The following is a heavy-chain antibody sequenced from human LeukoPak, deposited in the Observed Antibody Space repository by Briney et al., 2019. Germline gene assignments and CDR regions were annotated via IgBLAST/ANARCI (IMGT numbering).Heavy chain of an antibody. Sequence: SETLSLTCTVSGGSISSTDYYWGWIRQPPGKGLQWIGSIYYSGTAYYYTPSLKGRVTISVDTSKNQFSLKLSSVTAADTAVYFCARVAAAGLSRFNPWGQGTLVTVSS. J-gene: IGHJ5*02. V-gene: IGHV4-39*01. D-gene: IGHD6-13*01. CDR1: GGSISSTDYY. CDR2: IYYSGTAY. CDR3: ARVAAAGLSRFNP.